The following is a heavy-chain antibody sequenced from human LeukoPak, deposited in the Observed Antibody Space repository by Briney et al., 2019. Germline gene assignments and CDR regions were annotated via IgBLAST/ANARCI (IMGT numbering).Heavy chain of an antibody. J-gene: IGHJ6*03. CDR3: AKDMVVSSSYYYYYMDV. CDR2: IRYDGSNK. D-gene: IGHD6-6*01. V-gene: IGHV3-30*02. Sequence: PGGSLRLSCAASGFTFSSYGMHWVRQAPGKGLEWVAFIRYDGSNKYYADSVKGRFTISRDNSKNTLYLQMNSLRAEDTAVYYCAKDMVVSSSYYYYYMDVWGKGTTVTVSS. CDR1: GFTFSSYG.